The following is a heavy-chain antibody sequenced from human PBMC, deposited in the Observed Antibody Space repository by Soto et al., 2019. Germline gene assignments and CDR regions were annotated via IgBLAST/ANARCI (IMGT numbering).Heavy chain of an antibody. D-gene: IGHD4-4*01. V-gene: IGHV1-2*02. CDR1: GYTFTGYY. J-gene: IGHJ6*02. CDR3: ARDSLGTATTGYYYYGMDV. Sequence: DAVKISCKASGYTFTGYYMHWVRQAPGQGLVGMGWINPNSGGTNYAQKFQGRVTMTRDTSISTAYMELSRLRSGDTAVYYCARDSLGTATTGYYYYGMDVWGQGTTVTVSS. CDR2: INPNSGGT.